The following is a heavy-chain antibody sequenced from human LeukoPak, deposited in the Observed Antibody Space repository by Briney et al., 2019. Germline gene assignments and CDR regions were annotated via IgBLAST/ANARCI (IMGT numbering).Heavy chain of an antibody. CDR2: IKQDGSEK. Sequence: GGSLRLSCAASGFTFSSYWMSWVRQAPGKGLEWVANIKQDGSEKYYVDSVKGRFTISRDNAKNSLYLQMDSLRAEDTAVYYCARDRRAPYYGFRSGYIDHYYMDVWGKGTTVTVSS. V-gene: IGHV3-7*01. J-gene: IGHJ6*03. D-gene: IGHD3-3*01. CDR3: ARDRRAPYYGFRSGYIDHYYMDV. CDR1: GFTFSSYW.